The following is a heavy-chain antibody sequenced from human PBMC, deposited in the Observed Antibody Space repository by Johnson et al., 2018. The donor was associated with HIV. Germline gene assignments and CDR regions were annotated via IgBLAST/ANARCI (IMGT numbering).Heavy chain of an antibody. D-gene: IGHD3-16*02. J-gene: IGHJ3*02. V-gene: IGHV3-23*04. CDR2: ISGSGGST. CDR3: AKALTVRGSYRVRPEAFDI. Sequence: VQLVESGGGLVQPGGSLRLSCAASGFTFSSYAMSWVRQAPGKGLEWVSAISGSGGSTYYADSVKGRFTISRDNSKNTLYLQMNSLRAEDTAVYYCAKALTVRGSYRVRPEAFDIWGQGTMVTVSS. CDR1: GFTFSSYA.